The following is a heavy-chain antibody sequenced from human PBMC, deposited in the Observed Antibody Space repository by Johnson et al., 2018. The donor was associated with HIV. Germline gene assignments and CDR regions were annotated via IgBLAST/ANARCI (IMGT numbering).Heavy chain of an antibody. CDR1: GFTVSSNY. D-gene: IGHD1-14*01. CDR3: ARDPPSRAKYNSPPMGLDI. J-gene: IGHJ3*02. V-gene: IGHV3-66*01. CDR2: ISGSGGST. Sequence: VQLVESGGGVVQPGRSLRLSCAASGFTVSSNYMSWVRQAPGKGLEWVSVISGSGGSTYYADSVKGRFTISRDNSKNTLYLQMNSLRAEDTAGYSVARDPPSRAKYNSPPMGLDIGGQGTMVTFSS.